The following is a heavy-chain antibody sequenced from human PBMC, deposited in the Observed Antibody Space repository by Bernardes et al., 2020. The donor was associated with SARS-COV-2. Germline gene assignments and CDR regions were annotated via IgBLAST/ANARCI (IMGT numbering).Heavy chain of an antibody. J-gene: IGHJ2*01. Sequence: SETLSLTFTVSGGSISSSSYYLGWIRPPPGKGLEWIGSIYYSGSTYYNPSLKSRVTISVDTSKNQFSLKLSSVTAADTAVYYCASLVVIAVAGTESVPYWYFDLWGRGTLVTVSS. D-gene: IGHD6-19*01. V-gene: IGHV4-39*01. CDR1: GGSISSSSYY. CDR2: IYYSGST. CDR3: ASLVVIAVAGTESVPYWYFDL.